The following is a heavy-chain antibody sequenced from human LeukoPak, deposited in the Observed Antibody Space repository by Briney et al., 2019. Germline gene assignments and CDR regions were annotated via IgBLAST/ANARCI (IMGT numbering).Heavy chain of an antibody. CDR1: GFIFSSYS. D-gene: IGHD3-10*01. CDR3: AREDYGSRSGDY. Sequence: PGGSLRLSCAASGFIFSSYSMNWVRQAPGKGLEWVSSISSSSSYIYYAGSVKGRFTISGDNAKNSLYLQMNSLRAEDPAVYYCAREDYGSRSGDYWGQGTLVTVSS. V-gene: IGHV3-21*01. J-gene: IGHJ4*02. CDR2: ISSSSSYI.